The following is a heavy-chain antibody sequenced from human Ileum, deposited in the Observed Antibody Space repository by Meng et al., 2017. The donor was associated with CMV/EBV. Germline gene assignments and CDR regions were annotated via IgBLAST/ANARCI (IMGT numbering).Heavy chain of an antibody. J-gene: IGHJ4*02. V-gene: IGHV2-5*05. CDR1: LATNAVG. D-gene: IGHD6-13*01. Sequence: LATNAVGLGCIRQAPGRALEWLALIDGEDKKRYVPSLKTRITVTRDTSNRQAVLTMTNMDPADSGTYYCARLRDSTSYFRAFYFDSWDQGTLVTVSS. CDR3: ARLRDSTSYFRAFYFDS. CDR2: IDGEDKK.